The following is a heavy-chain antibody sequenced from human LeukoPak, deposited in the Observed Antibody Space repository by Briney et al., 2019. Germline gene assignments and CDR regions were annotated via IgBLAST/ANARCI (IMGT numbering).Heavy chain of an antibody. CDR2: IYYSGST. J-gene: IGHJ4*02. Sequence: KPSETLSPTCTVSGGSISSYYWSWIRQPPGKGLEWIGYIYYSGSTNYNPSLKSRVTISVDTSKNQFSLKLSSVTAADTAVYYCANSFSGDGYNQPLYYWGQGTLVTVSS. D-gene: IGHD5-24*01. CDR3: ANSFSGDGYNQPLYY. V-gene: IGHV4-59*01. CDR1: GGSISSYY.